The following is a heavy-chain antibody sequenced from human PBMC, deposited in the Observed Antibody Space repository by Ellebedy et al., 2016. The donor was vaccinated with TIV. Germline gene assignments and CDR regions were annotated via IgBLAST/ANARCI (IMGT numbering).Heavy chain of an antibody. CDR2: TNWNGVAS. V-gene: IGHV3-20*04. Sequence: GESLKISCVASGFNFDDYGMSWIRQRPGQGLEWVSGTNWNGVASGYGQSVKGRFTISRDNAKNSLFLQMNSLRVEDTAVYYCARPHNSGGGSGDDALDIWGQGTLVTVSS. CDR1: GFNFDDYG. J-gene: IGHJ3*02. CDR3: ARPHNSGGGSGDDALDI. D-gene: IGHD6-19*01.